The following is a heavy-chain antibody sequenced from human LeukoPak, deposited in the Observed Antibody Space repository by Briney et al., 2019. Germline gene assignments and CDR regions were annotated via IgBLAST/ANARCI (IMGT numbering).Heavy chain of an antibody. CDR1: GLTFSSYG. CDR2: ITGDGTTT. V-gene: IGHV3-23*01. Sequence: PGGSLRLSCEASGLTFSSYGMSWVRQAPGKGLQWVSAITGDGTTTYYADSVKGRFTISRDNSKNMLYLQMSSLRAEDTAVYYCAKMQGYFDYGGQGTLVPVSS. CDR3: AKMQGYFDY. J-gene: IGHJ4*02.